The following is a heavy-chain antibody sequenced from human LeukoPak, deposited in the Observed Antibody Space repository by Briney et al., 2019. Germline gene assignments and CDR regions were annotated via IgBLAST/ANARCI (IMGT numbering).Heavy chain of an antibody. CDR3: AKRPRDSSGYYLGAFDG. CDR1: GVTFSTYA. Sequence: GGSLRLSCAVSGVTFSTYAMSWVRQAPRKGLGWVWAIGASGAVTYYADSARSRFTVSRDNSKNTQYVQMSSLRADDTAVYFCAKRPRDSSGYYLGAFDGWGQGTTVTVSS. V-gene: IGHV3-23*01. J-gene: IGHJ3*01. D-gene: IGHD3-22*01. CDR2: IGASGAVT.